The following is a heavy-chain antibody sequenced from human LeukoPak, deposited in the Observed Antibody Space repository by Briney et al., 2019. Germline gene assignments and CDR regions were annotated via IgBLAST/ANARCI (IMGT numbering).Heavy chain of an antibody. CDR2: ICTTGDT. D-gene: IGHD6-13*01. CDR3: ARSPSYSSSWYALDS. V-gene: IGHV3-13*01. Sequence: GGSLRLSCAASGFTFSGYDMHWVRQAPGKGLEWVSAICTTGDTYYSDSVRGRFTISRENAKNSLDLQMNSLRAGDTAVYYCARSPSYSSSWYALDSWGQGTLVTVSS. J-gene: IGHJ4*02. CDR1: GFTFSGYD.